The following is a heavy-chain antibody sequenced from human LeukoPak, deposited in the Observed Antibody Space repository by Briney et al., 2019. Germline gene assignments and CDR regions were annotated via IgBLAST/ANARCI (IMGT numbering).Heavy chain of an antibody. J-gene: IGHJ4*02. Sequence: PGGSLRLSCAASGFTFSAYWMHWVRQAPGKGLVWVSRINTDASTTNYADFVKGRFTISRDNAKNTPSLQMNSLSVEDTAVYYCARGIRGSYGTDYWGQGTLVSVSS. V-gene: IGHV3-74*01. D-gene: IGHD1-26*01. CDR3: ARGIRGSYGTDY. CDR1: GFTFSAYW. CDR2: INTDASTT.